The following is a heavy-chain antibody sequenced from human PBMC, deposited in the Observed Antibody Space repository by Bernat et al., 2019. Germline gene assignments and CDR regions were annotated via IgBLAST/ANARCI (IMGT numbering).Heavy chain of an antibody. CDR3: ARQDNYGSGDGMDV. CDR2: IFHSGAT. Sequence: QVQLQESGPGLVKPSQTLSLTCTVSGGSINSSDYYWNWIRQPPGKGLEWIGYIFHSGATYYTPSLTGRLTISLHTSKRQFALRLSSVTAADTAVYYCARQDNYGSGDGMDVWGQGTTVTVSS. V-gene: IGHV4-30-4*01. D-gene: IGHD3-10*01. J-gene: IGHJ6*02. CDR1: GGSINSSDYY.